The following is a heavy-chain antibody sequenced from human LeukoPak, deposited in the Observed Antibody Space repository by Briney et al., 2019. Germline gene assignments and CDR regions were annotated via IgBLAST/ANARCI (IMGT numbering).Heavy chain of an antibody. D-gene: IGHD6-19*01. CDR3: ARGDITGYSSGWYNWFDP. Sequence: SETLSLTCAVSGYSISSGYYWGWIRQPPGKGLEWIGSIYHSGSTNYNPSLKSRVTISVDTSKNQFSLKLSSVTAADTAVYYCARGDITGYSSGWYNWFDPWGQGTLVTVSS. V-gene: IGHV4-38-2*01. CDR2: IYHSGST. J-gene: IGHJ5*02. CDR1: GYSISSGYY.